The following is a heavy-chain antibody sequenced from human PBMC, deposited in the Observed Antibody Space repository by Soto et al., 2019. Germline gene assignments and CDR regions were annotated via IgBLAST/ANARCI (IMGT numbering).Heavy chain of an antibody. D-gene: IGHD3-16*02. CDR1: GYSFTSYW. CDR2: IYPGDSDT. J-gene: IGHJ4*02. CDR3: ARASFYDYVWGSYRYFDY. Sequence: SLKISCKGSGYSFTSYWIGWVRQMPGKGLEWMGIIYPGDSDTRYSPSFQGQVTISADKSISTAYLQWSSLKASDTAMYYCARASFYDYVWGSYRYFDYWGQGTLVTVSS. V-gene: IGHV5-51*01.